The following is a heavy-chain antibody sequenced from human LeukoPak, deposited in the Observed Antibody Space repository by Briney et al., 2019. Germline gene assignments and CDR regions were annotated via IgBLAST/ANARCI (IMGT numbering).Heavy chain of an antibody. CDR2: IRQDGSET. J-gene: IGHJ4*01. Sequence: GGSLRLSCAASGFIFSSNWMSWVRQAPGKGLEWVVTIRQDGSETHYVDSVKGRFTISRDNAKNSLYLQVNSLRAEDTAVYYCVRGCGRASCPYFFDSWGHGSLVTVSS. D-gene: IGHD2-2*01. CDR3: VRGCGRASCPYFFDS. CDR1: GFIFSSNW. V-gene: IGHV3-7*01.